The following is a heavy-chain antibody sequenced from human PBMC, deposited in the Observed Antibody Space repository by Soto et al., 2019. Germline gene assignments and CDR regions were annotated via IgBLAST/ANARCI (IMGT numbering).Heavy chain of an antibody. CDR1: GFTFSSYG. D-gene: IGHD2-15*01. CDR2: ISYDGSNK. V-gene: IGHV3-30*18. J-gene: IGHJ3*02. Sequence: GGSLRLSCAASGFTFSSYGMHWVRQAPGKGLEWVAVISYDGSNKYYADSVKGRFTISRDNSKNTLYLQMNSLRAEDTAVYYCAKGPELRLPYDAFDIWGQGTMVTVSS. CDR3: AKGPELRLPYDAFDI.